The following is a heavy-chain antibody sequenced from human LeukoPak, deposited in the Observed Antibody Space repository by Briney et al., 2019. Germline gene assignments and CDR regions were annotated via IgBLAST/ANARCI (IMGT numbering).Heavy chain of an antibody. Sequence: GGSLRLSCVASGFPFSSYSMNWVRQAPGKGLEWVAFIRYDGSNKYYADSVKGRFTISRDNSKNTLYLQMNSLRAEDTAVYYCAKDRSSSWYKDFDYWGQGTLVTVSS. CDR3: AKDRSSSWYKDFDY. J-gene: IGHJ4*02. CDR1: GFPFSSYS. V-gene: IGHV3-30*02. CDR2: IRYDGSNK. D-gene: IGHD6-13*01.